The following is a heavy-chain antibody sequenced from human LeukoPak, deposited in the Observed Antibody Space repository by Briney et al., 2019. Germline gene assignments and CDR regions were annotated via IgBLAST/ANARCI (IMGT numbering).Heavy chain of an antibody. J-gene: IGHJ4*02. D-gene: IGHD6-13*01. CDR3: ARGNFPGIAAAGYFDY. Sequence: GSLRLSCAASGFTFSSYSMNWVRQAPGKGLEWVSSISSSSSYIYYADSVKGRFTISRDNAKNSLYLQMNSLRAEDTAVYYCARGNFPGIAAAGYFDYWGQGTLVTVSS. V-gene: IGHV3-21*01. CDR1: GFTFSSYS. CDR2: ISSSSSYI.